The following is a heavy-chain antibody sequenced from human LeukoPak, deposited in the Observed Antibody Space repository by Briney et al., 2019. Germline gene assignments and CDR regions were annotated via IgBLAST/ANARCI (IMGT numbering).Heavy chain of an antibody. J-gene: IGHJ6*03. V-gene: IGHV4-34*01. D-gene: IGHD4-17*01. CDR3: ARGRDYGDRRYYYYMDV. Sequence: SETLSLTCAVYGGSFSGYYWSWIRQPPGKGLEWIGEINHSGSTNYNPSLKSRVTISVDTSKNQCSLKLSSVTAADTAVYYCARGRDYGDRRYYYYMDVWGKGTTVTVSS. CDR2: INHSGST. CDR1: GGSFSGYY.